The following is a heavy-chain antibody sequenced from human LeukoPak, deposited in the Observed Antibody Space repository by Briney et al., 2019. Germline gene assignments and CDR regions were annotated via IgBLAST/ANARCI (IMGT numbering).Heavy chain of an antibody. Sequence: GGSLRLSCAASGFTFDDYAMHWVRQAPGKGLEWVSLISWDGGSTYYADSVKGRFTISRDNSKNSLYLQMNSLRAEDTALYYCARGTTVMRDYFYYYMDVWGKGTTVTVSS. V-gene: IGHV3-43D*03. D-gene: IGHD4-17*01. CDR3: ARGTTVMRDYFYYYMDV. J-gene: IGHJ6*03. CDR1: GFTFDDYA. CDR2: ISWDGGST.